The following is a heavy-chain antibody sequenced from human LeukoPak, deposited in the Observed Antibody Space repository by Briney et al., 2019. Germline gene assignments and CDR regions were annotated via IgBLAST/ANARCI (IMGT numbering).Heavy chain of an antibody. CDR1: GFTFSSYA. CDR2: ISGSGGST. D-gene: IGHD2-15*01. V-gene: IGHV3-23*01. Sequence: GGSLRLSCAASGFTFSSYAMSWVRQAPGKGLEWVSAISGSGGSTYYADSVKGRFTISRDNSKNTLYLQMNSLRAEDTAVYYCAKKRDIVVVVAAVDYWGQGTLVTVSS. CDR3: AKKRDIVVVVAAVDY. J-gene: IGHJ4*02.